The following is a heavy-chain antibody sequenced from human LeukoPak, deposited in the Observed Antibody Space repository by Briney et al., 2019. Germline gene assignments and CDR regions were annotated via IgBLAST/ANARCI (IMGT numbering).Heavy chain of an antibody. Sequence: SETLSLTCAVYGGSFSGYYWGWIRQPPGKGLEWIGSMFYSGSTYYNPSLKSRVTISVDTSKNQFSLKLSSVTAADTAVYYCARHATDGYNFGGPQDVDYWGQGALVTVSS. CDR2: MFYSGST. CDR1: GGSFSGYY. D-gene: IGHD5-24*01. V-gene: IGHV4-39*01. J-gene: IGHJ4*02. CDR3: ARHATDGYNFGGPQDVDY.